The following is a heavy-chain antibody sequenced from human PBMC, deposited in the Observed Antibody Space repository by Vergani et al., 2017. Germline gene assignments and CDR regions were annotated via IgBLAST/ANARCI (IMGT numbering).Heavy chain of an antibody. CDR1: GYSFTSYW. D-gene: IGHD5-18*01. CDR2: IYPGDSDT. Sequence: EVQLVQSGAEVKKPGESLKISCKGSGYSFTSYWIGWVRQMPGKGLEWMGIIYPGDSDTRYSPSFQGQVTISADKSIDTAYLQWSSLKASDTAMDYCARHELGGGGYSYGYEADYWGQGTLVTVSS. J-gene: IGHJ4*02. V-gene: IGHV5-51*01. CDR3: ARHELGGGGYSYGYEADY.